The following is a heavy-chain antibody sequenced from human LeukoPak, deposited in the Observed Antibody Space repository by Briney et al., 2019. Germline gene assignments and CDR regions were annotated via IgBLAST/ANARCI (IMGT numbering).Heavy chain of an antibody. J-gene: IGHJ4*02. Sequence: PGGSLRVSCAASGFTFSDHYMSWIRQALGKGLEWVSYISTSSSTSYADSVEGRFTVSRDNAQSSLFLQMNSLRDEDTAMYYCARTRGRGPGVHFASWGQGTLVTVSS. CDR3: ARTRGRGPGVHFAS. CDR1: GFTFSDHY. V-gene: IGHV3-11*01. CDR2: ISTSSST. D-gene: IGHD3-10*01.